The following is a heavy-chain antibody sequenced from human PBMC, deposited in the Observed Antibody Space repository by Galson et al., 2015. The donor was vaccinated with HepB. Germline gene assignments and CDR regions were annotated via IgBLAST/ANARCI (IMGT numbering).Heavy chain of an antibody. V-gene: IGHV3-30*02. CDR1: GFAFSGYG. CDR3: AKDELYYGSGNYRLGS. Sequence: SLRHCCAASGFAFSGYGIHWVGQAPGKGLEWVAFIRYDGGEKNYVDSVKGRFIIFRDNSKSTLYLQMNSLGAEETAVYYCAKDELYYGSGNYRLGSWGQGTLVTGSA. CDR2: IRYDGGEK. D-gene: IGHD3-10*01. J-gene: IGHJ5*02.